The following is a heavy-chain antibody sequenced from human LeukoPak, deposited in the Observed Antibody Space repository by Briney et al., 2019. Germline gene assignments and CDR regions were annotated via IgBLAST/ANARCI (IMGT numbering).Heavy chain of an antibody. CDR3: ARAGGWYGYYYYGMDV. D-gene: IGHD6-19*01. J-gene: IGHJ6*02. Sequence: PSETLSLTCTVSGGSISSYYWSWIWQPPGKGLEWIGYIYYSGSTNYNPSLKSRVTISVDTSKNQFSLKLSSVTAADTAVYYCARAGGWYGYYYYGMDVWGQGTTVTVSS. CDR2: IYYSGST. V-gene: IGHV4-59*01. CDR1: GGSISSYY.